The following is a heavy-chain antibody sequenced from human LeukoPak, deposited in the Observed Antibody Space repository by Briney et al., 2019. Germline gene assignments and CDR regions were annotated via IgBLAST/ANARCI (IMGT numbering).Heavy chain of an antibody. CDR3: ARDLRLGYCSSTSCYGGPSRFDP. J-gene: IGHJ5*02. CDR2: ISSYNGNT. CDR1: GYTFTSYG. Sequence: AAVKVSCKASGYTFTSYGISWVRQTPGQGLEWMGWISSYNGNTNYAQKLQGRVTMTTDTSTSTAYMELRSLRYDDTAVYYCARDLRLGYCSSTSCYGGPSRFDPWGQGTLVTVFS. D-gene: IGHD2-2*01. V-gene: IGHV1-18*01.